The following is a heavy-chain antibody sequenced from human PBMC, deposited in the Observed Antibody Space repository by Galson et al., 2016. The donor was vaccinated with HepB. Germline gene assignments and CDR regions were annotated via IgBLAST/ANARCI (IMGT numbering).Heavy chain of an antibody. CDR2: INHIGST. D-gene: IGHD3-3*01. CDR3: ARAPGISIFGVVIVGSWYFDL. CDR1: GGSFSDYY. J-gene: IGHJ2*01. Sequence: TLSLTCDVYGGSFSDYYWSWIRQPPGKGLEWIGEINHIGSTNYNPSLKSRVTISIDTSKNQFSLNLSSVTAADTAVYYCARAPGISIFGVVIVGSWYFDLWGRGTLVTVSS. V-gene: IGHV4-34*01.